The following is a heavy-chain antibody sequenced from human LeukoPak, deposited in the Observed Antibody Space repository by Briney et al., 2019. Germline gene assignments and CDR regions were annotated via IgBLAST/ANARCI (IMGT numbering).Heavy chain of an antibody. CDR2: ISSSSSTI. Sequence: GRSLRLFCAASGLTFSSYSMNWVRQAPAKGLEWGSYISSSSSTIYYADSVKGRFTISRDNAKNSLYLQMSSLRAEDTAVYYCARDDSSSFDYWGQGTLVTVSS. J-gene: IGHJ4*02. CDR3: ARDDSSSFDY. CDR1: GLTFSSYS. D-gene: IGHD6-6*01. V-gene: IGHV3-48*01.